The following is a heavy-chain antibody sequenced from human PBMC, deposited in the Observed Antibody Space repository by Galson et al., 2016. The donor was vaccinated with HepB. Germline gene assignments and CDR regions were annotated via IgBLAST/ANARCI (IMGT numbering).Heavy chain of an antibody. D-gene: IGHD3-16*01. CDR3: TRGLVSQD. CDR1: GLIFSSAW. V-gene: IGHV3-15*07. Sequence: SLRLSCAASGLIFSSAWMNWVRQAPGKGLEWVGRIKTQTDGGTADYAAPVKGRFTISRDDSKNPLYLQMNSLETEDTAVYYCTRGLVSQDWGQGTVVTVSS. CDR2: IKTQTDGGTA. J-gene: IGHJ4*02.